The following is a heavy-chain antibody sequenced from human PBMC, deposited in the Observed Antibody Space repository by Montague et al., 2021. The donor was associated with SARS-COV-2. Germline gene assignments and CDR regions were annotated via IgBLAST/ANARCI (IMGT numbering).Heavy chain of an antibody. Sequence: SRRLSWSASGFTVTSNYMSWVRQAPGKGLEWVSVIYDGGSTYYADSVKGRFTISRDNSKNTLYLQMNSLRAEDTAVYYCARGGGLRNYGMDAWGQGTTVTVSS. D-gene: IGHD5-12*01. CDR1: GFTVTSNY. CDR3: ARGGGLRNYGMDA. CDR2: IYDGGST. V-gene: IGHV3-53*01. J-gene: IGHJ6*02.